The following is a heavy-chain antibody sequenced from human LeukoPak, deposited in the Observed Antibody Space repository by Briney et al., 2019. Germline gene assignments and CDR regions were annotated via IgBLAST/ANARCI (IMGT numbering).Heavy chain of an antibody. D-gene: IGHD1-26*01. Sequence: PGGSLRLSCAASGFTFINHWMSWVRQAPGKGLEWVANIKQDGSEKYYVDSVKGRFTISRDNAKNSLDLQMNSLRAEDTAVYYCARDGRSGNFDKWGQGTLVSVSS. CDR2: IKQDGSEK. CDR1: GFTFINHW. CDR3: ARDGRSGNFDK. J-gene: IGHJ4*02. V-gene: IGHV3-7*05.